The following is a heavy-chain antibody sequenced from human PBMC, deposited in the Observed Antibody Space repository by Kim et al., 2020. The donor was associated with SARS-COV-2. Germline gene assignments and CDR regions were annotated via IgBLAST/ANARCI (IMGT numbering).Heavy chain of an antibody. J-gene: IGHJ4*02. CDR1: GFTFSSYS. V-gene: IGHV3-21*06. CDR2: ISSSTNYI. Sequence: GGSLRLSCAASGFTFSSYSMNWVRQAPGKGLERVSSISSSTNYIYYADSVKGRFTISRDNAKNSLYLQMNSLRAEDTAVYYCARDYEATITGTHFDYWGQGTLVTVSS. D-gene: IGHD5-12*01. CDR3: ARDYEATITGTHFDY.